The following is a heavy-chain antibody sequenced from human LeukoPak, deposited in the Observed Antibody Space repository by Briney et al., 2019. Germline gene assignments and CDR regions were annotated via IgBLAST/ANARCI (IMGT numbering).Heavy chain of an antibody. J-gene: IGHJ6*02. CDR1: GFTFSGYP. Sequence: QSGGSLRLSCAASGFTFSGYPIHWVRQAPGKGLGWVAVISYDGSNKYYADSVKGRFTISRDNSKNTLYLQMNSLRAEDTAVYYCARGAAVVPAAMRSVYYYYGMDVWGQGTTVTVSS. D-gene: IGHD2-2*01. CDR3: ARGAAVVPAAMRSVYYYYGMDV. V-gene: IGHV3-30-3*01. CDR2: ISYDGSNK.